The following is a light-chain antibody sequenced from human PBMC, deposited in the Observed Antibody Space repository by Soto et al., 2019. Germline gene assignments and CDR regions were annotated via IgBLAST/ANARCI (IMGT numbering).Light chain of an antibody. CDR2: EVS. J-gene: IGLJ3*02. CDR1: SSDVGGYNY. Sequence: PGQSITISCTGTSSDVGGYNYVSWYQHHPGKAPKLMIYEVSNRPSGVSDRFSGSRSGNTASLTISGLQAEDESDYYCISYTSSSTWVFGGGTKVTVL. V-gene: IGLV2-14*01. CDR3: ISYTSSSTWV.